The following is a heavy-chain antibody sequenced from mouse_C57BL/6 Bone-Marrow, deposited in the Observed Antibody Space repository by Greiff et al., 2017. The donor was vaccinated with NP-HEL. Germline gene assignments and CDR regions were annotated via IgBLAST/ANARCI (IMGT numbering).Heavy chain of an antibody. V-gene: IGHV7-1*01. CDR3: ARDGPYSYAMDY. Sequence: EVKVVESGGGLVQSGRSLRLSCATSGFTFSDFYMEWVRQAPGKGLEWIAASRNKANDYTTEYSASVKGRFIVSRDTSQSILYLQMNALRAEDTAIYYCARDGPYSYAMDYWGQGTSVTISS. CDR2: SRNKANDYTT. J-gene: IGHJ4*01. CDR1: GFTFSDFY.